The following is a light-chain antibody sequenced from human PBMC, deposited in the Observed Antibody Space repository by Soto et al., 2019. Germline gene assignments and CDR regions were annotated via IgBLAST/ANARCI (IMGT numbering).Light chain of an antibody. CDR3: QQYGRTVT. CDR1: QSVSSSY. J-gene: IGKJ5*01. Sequence: EIVLTQSPGTLSLSPGARATLSCRASQSVSSSYLAWYQQKPGQAPRLLIYGASSRATGIPDRFSGSGSGTDFTLTISRLEPEDFAVYHCQQYGRTVTFGQGTRLEIK. CDR2: GAS. V-gene: IGKV3-20*01.